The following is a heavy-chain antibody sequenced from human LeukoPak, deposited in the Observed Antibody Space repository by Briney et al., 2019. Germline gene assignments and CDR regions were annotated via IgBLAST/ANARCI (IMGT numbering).Heavy chain of an antibody. CDR1: GFTFTSSA. V-gene: IGHV1-58*02. J-gene: IGHJ6*02. CDR2: IVVDSGNT. D-gene: IGHD3-10*01. CDR3: AAECGHYGSGSPISSYYYYGMDV. Sequence: ASVKVSCKASGFTFTSSAMQWVRQARGQRLEWIGWIVVDSGNTNYAQKFQERVTITRDMSTSTAYMGLSSLRSEDTAVYYCAAECGHYGSGSPISSYYYYGMDVWGQGTTVTVSS.